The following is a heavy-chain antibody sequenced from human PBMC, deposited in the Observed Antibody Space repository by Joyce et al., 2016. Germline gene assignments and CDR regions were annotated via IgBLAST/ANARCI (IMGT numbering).Heavy chain of an antibody. Sequence: VQLQESGPGLVKPSETLSLTCDVSGDSISSGYFYGWVRQAPGKGLEWIANIYHNGKTYYNASLKSRVTISVDTSKNQLSLKLSSVTAADTAVYYCARDPQNFGFWGQGILVIVSS. CDR3: ARDPQNFGF. CDR1: GDSISSGYF. V-gene: IGHV4-38-2*02. J-gene: IGHJ4*02. D-gene: IGHD2/OR15-2a*01. CDR2: IYHNGKT.